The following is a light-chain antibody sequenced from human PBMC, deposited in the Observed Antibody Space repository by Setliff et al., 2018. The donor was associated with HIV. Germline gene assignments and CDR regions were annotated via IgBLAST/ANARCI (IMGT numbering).Light chain of an antibody. V-gene: IGLV2-14*03. J-gene: IGLJ1*01. CDR1: SSDVGGYNY. Sequence: QSALTQPASVSGSPGQSITISCTGTSSDVGGYNYVSWYQQHPGKAPKLMIYGVSNRPSGVSNRFSGSKSGNTASLTISGLQAEDEADYYCFLYTSSTPLYVFGTGTKVTVL. CDR2: GVS. CDR3: FLYTSSTPLYV.